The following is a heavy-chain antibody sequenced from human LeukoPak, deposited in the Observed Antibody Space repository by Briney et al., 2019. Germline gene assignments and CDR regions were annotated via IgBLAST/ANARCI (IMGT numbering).Heavy chain of an antibody. CDR3: ARRGRITMIVVVITSWFDP. CDR1: GYTFTSYG. J-gene: IGHJ5*02. V-gene: IGHV1-18*01. CDR2: ISAYNGNT. D-gene: IGHD3-22*01. Sequence: ASVKVSCKASGYTFTSYGISWVRQAPGQGLEWMGWISAYNGNTNYAQKLQGRVTMTTDTSTRTAYMELRSLRSDDTAVYYCARRGRITMIVVVITSWFDPWGQGTLVTVSS.